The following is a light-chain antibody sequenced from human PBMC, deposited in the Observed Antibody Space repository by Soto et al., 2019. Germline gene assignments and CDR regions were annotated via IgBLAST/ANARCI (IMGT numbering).Light chain of an antibody. CDR2: EVS. J-gene: IGLJ1*01. Sequence: QSALTQPASVSGSPGQSITISCTGTSSDVGGYNFVSWYQHHPGKAPKLMIYEVSNRPSGVSNRFSGSKSGNTDSLTISGLQAEDEADYYCTSYTSSSTLYVFGTGTKVTVL. CDR1: SSDVGGYNF. V-gene: IGLV2-14*01. CDR3: TSYTSSSTLYV.